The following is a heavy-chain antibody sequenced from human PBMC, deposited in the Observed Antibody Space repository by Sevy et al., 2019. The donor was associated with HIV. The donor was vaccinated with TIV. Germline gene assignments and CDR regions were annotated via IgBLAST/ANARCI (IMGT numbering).Heavy chain of an antibody. V-gene: IGHV4-59*01. CDR1: GASISSYF. CDR2: IYYSGST. J-gene: IGHJ4*02. Sequence: SETLSLTCSVSGASISSYFWSWVRQPPGKGLEWIGYIYYSGSTNYNPSLKSRVTISGDTSKNQFSLKLSSLTAADTAVYYCASYYYGSGSFDYWGQGTLVTVSS. D-gene: IGHD3-10*01. CDR3: ASYYYGSGSFDY.